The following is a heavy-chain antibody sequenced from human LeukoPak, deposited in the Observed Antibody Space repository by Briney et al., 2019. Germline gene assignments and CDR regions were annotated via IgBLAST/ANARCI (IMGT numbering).Heavy chain of an antibody. CDR1: GGSISSYY. Sequence: PSETLSLTCTVSGGSISSYYWSWIRQPPGKGLEWIGYIYYSGSTNYKPSLKSRVTISVDTSKNQFSLKLSSVTAADTAVYYCARDSTLTGSYYGMDVWGQGTTVTVSS. V-gene: IGHV4-59*01. D-gene: IGHD3-9*01. CDR2: IYYSGST. CDR3: ARDSTLTGSYYGMDV. J-gene: IGHJ6*02.